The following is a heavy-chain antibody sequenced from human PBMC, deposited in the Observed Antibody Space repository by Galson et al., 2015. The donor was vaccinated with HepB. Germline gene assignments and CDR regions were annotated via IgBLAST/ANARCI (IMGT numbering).Heavy chain of an antibody. CDR2: ISSNGGST. D-gene: IGHD6-13*01. V-gene: IGHV3-64D*06. J-gene: IGHJ5*02. Sequence: SLRLSCAASGFTFSSYAMHWVRQAPGKGLEYVSAISSNGGSTYYADSVKGRFTISRDNSKNTLYLQMSSLRAEDTAVYYCVKSGGAAADAYNWFDPWGQGTLVTVSS. CDR1: GFTFSSYA. CDR3: VKSGGAAADAYNWFDP.